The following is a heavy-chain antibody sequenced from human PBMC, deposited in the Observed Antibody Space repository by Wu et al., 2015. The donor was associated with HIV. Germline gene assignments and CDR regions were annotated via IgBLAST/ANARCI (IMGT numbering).Heavy chain of an antibody. Sequence: QVQLVQSGADVKRPGASVKVSCKASGYIFNNYYIHWVRQAPGQGLEWMGRINPSGGGTTNAQKFQGRVTITADESTGTAYMDLSSLRSEDTAVYYCARGVVRSREFDTWGQGTLVTVSS. CDR1: GYIFNNYY. J-gene: IGHJ4*02. CDR3: ARGVVRSREFDT. D-gene: IGHD1-1*01. CDR2: INPSGGGT. V-gene: IGHV1-46*02.